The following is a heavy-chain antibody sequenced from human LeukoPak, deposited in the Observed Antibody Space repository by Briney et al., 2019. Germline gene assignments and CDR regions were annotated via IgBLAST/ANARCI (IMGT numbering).Heavy chain of an antibody. CDR2: IDYSGRT. CDR1: GGSITSSNYY. V-gene: IGHV4-39*01. J-gene: IGHJ6*03. D-gene: IGHD2-2*01. CDR3: SRLRYCNSTTCYEGDYYYMDV. Sequence: SETLSLTCTVSGGSITSSNYYWGWIRQPPGKGLEWIGNIDYSGRTYYNPSLKSRVTTSVDTSKNQFSLNLSSGTAADPAVYFCSRLRYCNSTTCYEGDYYYMDVRGKGTTVTVSS.